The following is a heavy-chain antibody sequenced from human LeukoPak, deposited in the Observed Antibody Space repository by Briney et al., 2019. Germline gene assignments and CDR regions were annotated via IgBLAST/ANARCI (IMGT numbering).Heavy chain of an antibody. D-gene: IGHD6-19*01. V-gene: IGHV1-18*01. CDR2: ISAYNGNT. Sequence: GASVKVSCKASGYTFTSYGISWVRQAPGQGLEWMGWISAYNGNTNYAQKLQGRVTMTTDTSTSTAYMELRSLRSDDTAVYYCARYSGAKAPYSSGWYRTSFDYWGQGTLVTVSS. J-gene: IGHJ4*02. CDR1: GYTFTSYG. CDR3: ARYSGAKAPYSSGWYRTSFDY.